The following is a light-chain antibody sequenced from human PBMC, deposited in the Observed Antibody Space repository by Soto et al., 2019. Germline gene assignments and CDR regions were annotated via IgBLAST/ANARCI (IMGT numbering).Light chain of an antibody. CDR1: QSINTW. CDR2: DAS. Sequence: DIQMTQSPSALSASIGDRITITCRASQSINTWLAWYQQKPGKAPTLLIYDASTLESGVPSRFSGSGFGTDFTLTISTLQPEDFGTYYCQQYNSYSWTFGQGTKVDI. CDR3: QQYNSYSWT. V-gene: IGKV1-5*01. J-gene: IGKJ1*01.